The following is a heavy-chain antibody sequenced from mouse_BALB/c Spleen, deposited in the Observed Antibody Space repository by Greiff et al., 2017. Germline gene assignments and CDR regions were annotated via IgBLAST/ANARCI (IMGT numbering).Heavy chain of an antibody. V-gene: IGHV1-63*01. J-gene: IGHJ3*01. CDR1: GYAFTNYW. D-gene: IGHD2-2*01. CDR3: ARKRYGYAFAY. CDR2: IYPGSGNT. Sequence: QVQLKQSGAELVRPGTSVKISCKASGYAFTNYWLGWVKQRPGHGLEWIGDIYPGSGNTYYNEKFKGKATLTADKSSSTAYMQLSSLTSEDSAVYFCARKRYGYAFAYWGQGTLVTVSA.